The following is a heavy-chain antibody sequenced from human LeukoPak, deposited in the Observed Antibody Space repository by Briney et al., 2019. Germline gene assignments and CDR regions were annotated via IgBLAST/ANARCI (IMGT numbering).Heavy chain of an antibody. CDR1: GFTLSSCA. D-gene: IGHD3-10*01. V-gene: IGHV3-23*01. J-gene: IGHJ4*02. Sequence: GGSLRLSCAASGFTLSSCAMTWVRQAPGKGLQWVSTISVSGGSTYYADSVKGRFTISRDTSKSTLYLQMNSLRDEDTAVYYCAKYGSGTYYNGLYWGQGTLVTVSS. CDR3: AKYGSGTYYNGLY. CDR2: ISVSGGST.